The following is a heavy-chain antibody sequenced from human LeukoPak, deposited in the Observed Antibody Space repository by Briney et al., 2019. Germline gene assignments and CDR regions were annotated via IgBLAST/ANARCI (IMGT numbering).Heavy chain of an antibody. CDR2: ISSTSAGI. D-gene: IGHD4-17*01. CDR1: GFTFSSYS. CDR3: TKDPNGDYVGAFDF. V-gene: IGHV3-48*01. Sequence: GGSLRLSCAASGFTFSSYSMNWVRQAPGKGLEWVSYISSTSAGIYYADSVEGRFTVSRDNSKNTLYLQMNSLRAEDTAVYYCTKDPNGDYVGAFDFWDQGTLVIVSS. J-gene: IGHJ3*01.